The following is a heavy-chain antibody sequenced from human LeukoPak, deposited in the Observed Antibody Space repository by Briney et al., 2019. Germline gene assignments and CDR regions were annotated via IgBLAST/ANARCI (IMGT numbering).Heavy chain of an antibody. J-gene: IGHJ5*02. CDR2: IYYSGST. V-gene: IGHV4-59*08. CDR1: GDSVSSYY. Sequence: SETLSLTCTVSGDSVSSYYWSWIRQPPGKGLEWIGYIYYSGSTNYNPSLKSRVTISVDTSRNQVSLKLNSVTATDTAVYYCARTPQWPTECFDPWGQGTLVTVSS. CDR3: ARTPQWPTECFDP. D-gene: IGHD6-19*01.